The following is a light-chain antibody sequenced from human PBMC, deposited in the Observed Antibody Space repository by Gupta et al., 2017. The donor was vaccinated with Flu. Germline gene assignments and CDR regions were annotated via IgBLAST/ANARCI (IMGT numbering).Light chain of an antibody. Sequence: QSALTQPRSVSGSPGQSVTISCTGSSTDVGGNDYVLWLRQNPGKAPRLIMYDVRQRPSGVPDRFFGSKSGNTASLTISGLRAEDESYYYCCCFTGNYWVFGGGTKLTVL. V-gene: IGLV2-11*01. J-gene: IGLJ3*02. CDR1: STDVGGNDY. CDR3: CCFTGNYWV. CDR2: DVR.